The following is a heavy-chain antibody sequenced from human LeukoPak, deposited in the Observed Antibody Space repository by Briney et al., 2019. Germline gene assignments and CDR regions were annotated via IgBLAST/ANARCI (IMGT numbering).Heavy chain of an antibody. CDR3: AADRRYDSSGYYIFDY. Sequence: GASVKVSCKASGFTFTSSAMQWVRQARGQRLEWIGWIVVGSGNTNYAQKFQERVTITRDMSTSTAYMELSSLRSEDTAVYYCAADRRYDSSGYYIFDYWGQGTLVIVSS. D-gene: IGHD3-22*01. CDR1: GFTFTSSA. CDR2: IVVGSGNT. V-gene: IGHV1-58*02. J-gene: IGHJ4*02.